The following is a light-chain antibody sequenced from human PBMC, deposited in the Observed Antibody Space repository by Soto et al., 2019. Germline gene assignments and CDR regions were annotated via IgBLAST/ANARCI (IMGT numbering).Light chain of an antibody. Sequence: EIVLTQSPATLSLSPGERATLSCRASQSVSSKLAWYQQKPGQAPRFLIYGASTRATGIPARFSGSGFGTEFTLTISSLQSEDFAVYYCQQYDNWPGTFGGGTKVDIK. CDR2: GAS. CDR3: QQYDNWPGT. J-gene: IGKJ4*01. V-gene: IGKV3D-15*01. CDR1: QSVSSK.